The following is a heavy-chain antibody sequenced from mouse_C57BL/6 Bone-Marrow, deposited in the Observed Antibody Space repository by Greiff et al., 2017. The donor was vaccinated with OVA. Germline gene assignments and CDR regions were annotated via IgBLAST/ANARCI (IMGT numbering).Heavy chain of an antibody. Sequence: VQLQQSGAELVRPGASVKLSCTASGFNIKGYYMHWVKQRPEQGLEWIGRIDPEDGDTDYAPKFQGKATMTAATSSSTAYLQLSSLTSEYTAVYYGTSCPDDFPACFAYWGQGTLVTVSA. CDR2: IDPEDGDT. V-gene: IGHV14-1*01. CDR3: TSCPDDFPACFAY. J-gene: IGHJ3*01. D-gene: IGHD2-4*01. CDR1: GFNIKGYY.